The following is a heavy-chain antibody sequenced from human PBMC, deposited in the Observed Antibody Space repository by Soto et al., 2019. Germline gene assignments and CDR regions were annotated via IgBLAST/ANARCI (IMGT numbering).Heavy chain of an antibody. CDR2: IYHSGST. CDR1: VGSISSGGYS. Sequence: LSLTCAVSVGSISSGGYSWSWIPQPPGKGLEWIGYIYHSGSTYYNPSLKSRVIISVDRSKNQFSLKLSSVTAADTAVYYCPRVPDRWGQGTLVTSPQ. V-gene: IGHV4-30-2*01. CDR3: PRVPDR. J-gene: IGHJ5*02. D-gene: IGHD2-2*01.